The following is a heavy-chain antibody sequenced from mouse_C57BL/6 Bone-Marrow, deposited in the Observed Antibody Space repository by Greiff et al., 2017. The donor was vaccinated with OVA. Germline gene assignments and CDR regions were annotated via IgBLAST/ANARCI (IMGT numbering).Heavy chain of an antibody. J-gene: IGHJ4*01. CDR2: IDPETGGT. Sequence: VQLQQSGAELVRPGASVTLSCKASGYTFTDYEMHWVKQTPVHGLEWIGAIDPETGGTAYNQKFKGKAILTADKSSSTAYMEHRSRTSEDSAVYYCTYYYGSSYCYAMDYWGQGTSVTVSS. V-gene: IGHV1-15*01. CDR3: TYYYGSSYCYAMDY. D-gene: IGHD1-1*01. CDR1: GYTFTDYE.